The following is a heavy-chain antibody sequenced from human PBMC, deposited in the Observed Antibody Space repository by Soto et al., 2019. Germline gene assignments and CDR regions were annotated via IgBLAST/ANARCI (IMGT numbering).Heavy chain of an antibody. CDR3: ARESPYYDFWSGYEYYYYGMDV. CDR1: GFTFSSYE. J-gene: IGHJ6*02. CDR2: ISSSGSTI. Sequence: VGSLRLSCAASGFTFSSYEMNWVRQAPGKGLEWVSYISSSGSTIYYADSVKGRFTISRDNAKNSLYLQMNSLRAEDTAVYYCARESPYYDFWSGYEYYYYGMDVWGQGTTVTAP. V-gene: IGHV3-48*03. D-gene: IGHD3-3*01.